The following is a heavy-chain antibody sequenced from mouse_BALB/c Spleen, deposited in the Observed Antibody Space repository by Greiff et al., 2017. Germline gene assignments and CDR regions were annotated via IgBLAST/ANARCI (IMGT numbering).Heavy chain of an antibody. CDR2: ISSGSSTI. Sequence: EVHLVESGGGLVQPGGSRKLSCAASGFTFSSFGMHWVRQAPEKGLEWVAYISSGSSTIYYADTVKGRFTISRDNPKNTLFLQMTSLRSEDTAMYYCAREGDLPYYAMDYWGQGTSVTVSS. J-gene: IGHJ4*01. V-gene: IGHV5-17*02. CDR1: GFTFSSFG. CDR3: AREGDLPYYAMDY.